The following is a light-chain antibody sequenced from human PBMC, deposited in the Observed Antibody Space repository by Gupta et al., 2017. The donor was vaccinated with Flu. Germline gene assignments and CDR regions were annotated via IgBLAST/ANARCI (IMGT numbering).Light chain of an antibody. CDR1: QDIKNY. Sequence: GDRITITCRASQDIKNYLTWYQHRPGKGPNLLIYAASNLESGVPSRFRGSRSGTVFSLTISSLQPEDIATYYCQQYDSAPLTFGRGTRV. V-gene: IGKV1-27*01. CDR2: AAS. CDR3: QQYDSAPLT. J-gene: IGKJ4*01.